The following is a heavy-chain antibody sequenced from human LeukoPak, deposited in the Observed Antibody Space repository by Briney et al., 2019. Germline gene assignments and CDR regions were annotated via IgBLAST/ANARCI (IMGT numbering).Heavy chain of an antibody. CDR2: IYYIGTT. CDR3: AREGVGSSGYYPFDY. CDR1: GGSISSRNYH. Sequence: SQTLSLTCTVSGGSISSRNYHWSWIRQPPGKGLEWIGYIYYIGTTNYNPSLKSRVTISIDTSKNQFSLKLSSVTAADTAVYYCAREGVGSSGYYPFDYWGEGILVTVSS. J-gene: IGHJ4*02. D-gene: IGHD3-22*01. V-gene: IGHV4-61*01.